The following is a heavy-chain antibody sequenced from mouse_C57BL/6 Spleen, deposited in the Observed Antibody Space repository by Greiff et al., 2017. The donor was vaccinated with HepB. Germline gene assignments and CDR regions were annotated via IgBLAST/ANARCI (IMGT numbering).Heavy chain of an antibody. CDR3: ARDDSSYGYYFDY. CDR2: IHPNSSST. J-gene: IGHJ2*01. V-gene: IGHV1-64*01. CDR1: GYTFTSYW. D-gene: IGHD1-1*01. Sequence: QVQLQQPGAELVKPGASVKLSCKASGYTFTSYWMHWVKQRPGQGLEWIGMIHPNSSSTNYNEKFKSKATLTVDKSSSTAYMQLSSLTSEDSSVYYCARDDSSYGYYFDYWGQGTTLTGSS.